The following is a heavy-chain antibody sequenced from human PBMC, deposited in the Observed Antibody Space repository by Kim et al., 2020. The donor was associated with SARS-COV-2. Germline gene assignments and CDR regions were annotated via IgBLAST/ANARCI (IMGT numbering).Heavy chain of an antibody. D-gene: IGHD6-19*01. CDR1: GASISSASYY. CDR3: ARPLLQWLGGAFVY. Sequence: SETLSLICTVSGASISSASYYWAWIRQPPGKGLEWIGSIYSRGSTSHNPSLNSRVTISVDTSRNQFSLKLTSVTAADTAVYYCARPLLQWLGGAFVYWGQRALIAVSA. CDR2: IYSRGST. V-gene: IGHV4-39*01. J-gene: IGHJ4*02.